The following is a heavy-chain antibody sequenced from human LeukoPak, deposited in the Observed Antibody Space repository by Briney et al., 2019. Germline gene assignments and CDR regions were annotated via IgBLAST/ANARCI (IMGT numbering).Heavy chain of an antibody. CDR3: ARGTRPGIVGATSQLFFHWYFDL. Sequence: PGGSLRLSCAASGFTFSSYSMNWVRQAPGKGLEWVSSISSSSSYIYYADSVKGRFTISRDNAKNSLYLQMNSLRAEDTAVYYCARGTRPGIVGATSQLFFHWYFDLWGRGTLVTVSS. CDR1: GFTFSSYS. J-gene: IGHJ2*01. D-gene: IGHD1-26*01. V-gene: IGHV3-21*01. CDR2: ISSSSSYI.